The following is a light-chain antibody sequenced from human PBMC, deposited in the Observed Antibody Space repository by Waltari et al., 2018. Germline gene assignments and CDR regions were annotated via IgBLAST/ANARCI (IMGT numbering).Light chain of an antibody. J-gene: IGKJ1*01. CDR3: QQGNSNPRT. CDR2: YAN. CDR1: QGITSY. Sequence: DIQMSQSPSSLSASVGDRVTITCRASQGITSYLNWYQQKPGKAPKLLIYYANSLASGVPSRFSGSGSGTEFTLTISNLQPEDFATYYCQQGNSNPRTFGQGTKVEIK. V-gene: IGKV1-17*02.